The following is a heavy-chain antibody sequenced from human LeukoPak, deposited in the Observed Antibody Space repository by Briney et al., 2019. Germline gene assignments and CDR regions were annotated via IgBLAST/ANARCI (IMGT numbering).Heavy chain of an antibody. CDR3: AKVFFRSFVNRELLSFGAFDI. CDR1: GFTFNSYA. CDR2: ISGSGGRT. Sequence: PGGSLRLSCAASGFTFNSYAMSWVRQAPGKGLEWVSVISGSGGRTYYADSVKGRFTISRDNSKNTLYLQMNSLRAEDTAVYYCAKVFFRSFVNRELLSFGAFDIWGQGTMVTVSS. J-gene: IGHJ3*02. D-gene: IGHD1-26*01. V-gene: IGHV3-23*01.